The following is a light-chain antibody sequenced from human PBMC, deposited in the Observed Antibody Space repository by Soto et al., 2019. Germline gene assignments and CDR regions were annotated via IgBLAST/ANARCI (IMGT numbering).Light chain of an antibody. V-gene: IGLV2-14*01. Sequence: QPVSVSGSPGQSITISCTGTSSDVGGYNYVSWYQQHPGKAPKLMIYEVSNRPSGVSNRFSGSKSGNTASLTISGLQAEDEADYYCSSSTSSSTYVFGTGTKLTVL. J-gene: IGLJ1*01. CDR2: EVS. CDR1: SSDVGGYNY. CDR3: SSSTSSSTYV.